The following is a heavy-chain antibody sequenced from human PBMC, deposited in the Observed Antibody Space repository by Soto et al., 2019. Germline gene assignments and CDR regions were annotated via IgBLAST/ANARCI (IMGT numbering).Heavy chain of an antibody. CDR3: ARLPAPSSGWGRIGY. J-gene: IGHJ4*02. CDR2: ISGSGGST. CDR1: GVTFSGYA. Sequence: SLRLSCAASGVTFSGYAISWIRQATGKGLEWVSTISGSGGSTYYADSVKGRFTISRDNSKNTLYLQMNSLRVEDTAVYYCARLPAPSSGWGRIGYWGEGILVTVSS. D-gene: IGHD6-19*01. V-gene: IGHV3-23*01.